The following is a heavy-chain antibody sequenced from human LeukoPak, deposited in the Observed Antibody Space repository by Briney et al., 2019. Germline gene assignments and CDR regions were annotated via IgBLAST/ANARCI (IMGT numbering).Heavy chain of an antibody. J-gene: IGHJ6*04. D-gene: IGHD3-10*02. Sequence: GGSLRLSCAVSGFTFSTYSMNWVRQAPGKGLEWLSYIDGGSRSIYYADSVKGRFTISRDNAKNSLYLQMNSLRAEDTAVYYCAELGITMIGGVWGKGTTVTISS. CDR1: GFTFSTYS. CDR2: IDGGSRSI. CDR3: AELGITMIGGV. V-gene: IGHV3-48*01.